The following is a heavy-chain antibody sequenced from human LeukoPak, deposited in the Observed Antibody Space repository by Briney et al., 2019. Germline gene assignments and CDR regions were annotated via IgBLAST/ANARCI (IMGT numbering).Heavy chain of an antibody. CDR2: ISSSGSA. D-gene: IGHD5-18*01. Sequence: PSETLSLTCSVSGDSLGIYKWSWIRQPPGKGLEWIAHISSSGSAIYNPSLMSRVSMSVDTSKNQFSLRLTSVTAADTAVYYCAMGDTAMVIPIDYWGQGTLVTVSS. CDR3: AMGDTAMVIPIDY. CDR1: GDSLGIYK. V-gene: IGHV4-4*09. J-gene: IGHJ4*02.